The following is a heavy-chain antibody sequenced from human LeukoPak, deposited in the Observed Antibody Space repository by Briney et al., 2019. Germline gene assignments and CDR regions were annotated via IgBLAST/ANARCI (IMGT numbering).Heavy chain of an antibody. CDR1: GFTFSTYW. CDR3: ARDRGYTQDY. J-gene: IGHJ4*02. V-gene: IGHV3-74*01. Sequence: GGSLRLSCAAFGFTFSTYWMHWVRQAPGKGLVWVSHIKTDGSSTTHADSVKGRFTISRDNAKNTLYLQMNSLRAEDTAVYYCARDRGYTQDYWGQGTLVTVSS. D-gene: IGHD5-12*01. CDR2: IKTDGSST.